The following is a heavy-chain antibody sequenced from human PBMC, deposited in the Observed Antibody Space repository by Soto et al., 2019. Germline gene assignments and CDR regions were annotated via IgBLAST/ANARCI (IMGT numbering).Heavy chain of an antibody. D-gene: IGHD3-3*01. J-gene: IGHJ2*01. Sequence: PGGSLRLSCAASGFTFSSYGMHWVRQAPGKGLEWVAVIWYDGSNKYYADSVKGRFTISRDNSKNTLYLQMNSLRAEDTAVYYCARPPLYDFWSAWYFDLWGRGTLVTVSS. CDR2: IWYDGSNK. CDR1: GFTFSSYG. CDR3: ARPPLYDFWSAWYFDL. V-gene: IGHV3-33*01.